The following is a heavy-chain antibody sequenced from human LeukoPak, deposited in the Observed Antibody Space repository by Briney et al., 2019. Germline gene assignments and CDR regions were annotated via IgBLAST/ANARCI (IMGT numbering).Heavy chain of an antibody. CDR1: GFTFSSNW. J-gene: IGHJ4*02. CDR2: INEDGSTT. Sequence: GGSLRLSCAASGFTFSSNWMHWVRQAPGKGLVWVSRINEDGSTTNYADSVKGRSTIFRDNAKNTLYLQMNSLRAEDTAVYYCVRDLGGRSGHWGQGTLVIVSS. V-gene: IGHV3-74*01. D-gene: IGHD1-26*01. CDR3: VRDLGGRSGH.